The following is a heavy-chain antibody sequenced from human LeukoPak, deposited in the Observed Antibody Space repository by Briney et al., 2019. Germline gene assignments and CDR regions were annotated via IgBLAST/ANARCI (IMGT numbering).Heavy chain of an antibody. Sequence: GGSLRLSCAASGFTFSSYGMHWVRQAPGKGLEWVAVIWYDGSNKYYADSVKGRFTISRDNSKNTLYLQMNSLRAEDTAVYYCARDPLHRWAYYYDSSGYYTYYFDYWGQGTLVTVSS. V-gene: IGHV3-30*19. CDR2: IWYDGSNK. CDR3: ARDPLHRWAYYYDSSGYYTYYFDY. CDR1: GFTFSSYG. D-gene: IGHD3-22*01. J-gene: IGHJ4*02.